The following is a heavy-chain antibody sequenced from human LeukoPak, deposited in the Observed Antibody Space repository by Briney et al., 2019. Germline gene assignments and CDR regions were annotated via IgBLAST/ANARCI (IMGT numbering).Heavy chain of an antibody. CDR3: AKDQNYYDSSGYYPRPYNWFDP. Sequence: GGPLRLSCAASGFTFSSYAMSWVRQAPGKGLEWVSAISGSGGSTYYADSVKGRFTISRDNSKNPLYLQMNCLRAEDTAIYYCAKDQNYYDSSGYYPRPYNWFDPWGQGTLVTVSS. D-gene: IGHD3-22*01. V-gene: IGHV3-23*01. CDR2: ISGSGGST. J-gene: IGHJ5*02. CDR1: GFTFSSYA.